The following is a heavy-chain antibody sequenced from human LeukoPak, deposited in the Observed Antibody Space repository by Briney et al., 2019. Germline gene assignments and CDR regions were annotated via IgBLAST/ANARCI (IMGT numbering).Heavy chain of an antibody. J-gene: IGHJ6*02. V-gene: IGHV3-21*01. CDR2: ISSSSSYI. Sequence: PGGSLRLSCAASGSTFSSYSMNWVRQAPGKGLEWVSSISSSSSYIYYADSVKGRFTISRDNAKNSLYLQMNSLRAEDTAVYYCARDRLEYYYGMDVWGQGTTVTVSS. CDR3: ARDRLEYYYGMDV. D-gene: IGHD6-19*01. CDR1: GSTFSSYS.